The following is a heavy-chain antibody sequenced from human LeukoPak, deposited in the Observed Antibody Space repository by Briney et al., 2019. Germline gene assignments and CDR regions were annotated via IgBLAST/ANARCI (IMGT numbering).Heavy chain of an antibody. Sequence: KPSETLSLTCTVSGGSISSYYWSWIRQPAGKGLEWIGRIYTSGSTNYNPSLKSRVTMSVDTSKNQFSLNLSSVTAADTAVYYCARLIYSSGWYGLFDPWGQGTLVTVSS. J-gene: IGHJ5*02. D-gene: IGHD6-19*01. CDR2: IYTSGST. CDR3: ARLIYSSGWYGLFDP. V-gene: IGHV4-4*07. CDR1: GGSISSYY.